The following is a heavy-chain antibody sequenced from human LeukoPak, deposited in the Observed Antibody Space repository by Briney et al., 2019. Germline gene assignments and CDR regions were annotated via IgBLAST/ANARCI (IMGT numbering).Heavy chain of an antibody. CDR2: ISSSSSYI. V-gene: IGHV3-21*01. CDR1: GFTFSCYS. J-gene: IGHJ6*03. CDR3: ARDPSIAAAGPEHFGYYYMDV. D-gene: IGHD6-13*01. Sequence: GGSLRLSCAASGFTFSCYSMNWVRQAPGKGLEWVSSISSSSSYIYYADSVKGRFTISRDNAKNSLYLQMNSLRAEDTAVYYCARDPSIAAAGPEHFGYYYMDVWGKGTTVTVSS.